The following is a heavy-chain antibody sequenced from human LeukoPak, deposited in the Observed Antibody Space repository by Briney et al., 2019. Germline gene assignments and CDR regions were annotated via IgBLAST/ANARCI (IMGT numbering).Heavy chain of an antibody. V-gene: IGHV3-48*04. D-gene: IGHD3-10*01. CDR3: ASPGPSGTFDY. CDR2: ISSSSSTI. J-gene: IGHJ4*02. CDR1: GFTFSSYS. Sequence: GGSLRLSCAASGFTFSSYSMNWVRQAPGKGLEWVSYISSSSSTIYYADSVKGRFTISRDNAKNSLYLQMNSLRAEDTSVYYCASPGPSGTFDYWGQGTLVTVSA.